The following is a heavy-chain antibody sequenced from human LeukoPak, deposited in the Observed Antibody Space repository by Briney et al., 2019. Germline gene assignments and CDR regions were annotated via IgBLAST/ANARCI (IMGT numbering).Heavy chain of an antibody. J-gene: IGHJ4*02. V-gene: IGHV3-21*01. CDR1: GFTFSSYS. Sequence: GGSLRLSCAASGFTFSSYSMNWVRQAPGKGLEWVSSISSSSSYIYYADSVKGRFTISRDNAKNSLYLQMNSLRAEDTAVYYCARDSTGGSPAFGYWGRGTLVTVSS. D-gene: IGHD3-16*01. CDR2: ISSSSSYI. CDR3: ARDSTGGSPAFGY.